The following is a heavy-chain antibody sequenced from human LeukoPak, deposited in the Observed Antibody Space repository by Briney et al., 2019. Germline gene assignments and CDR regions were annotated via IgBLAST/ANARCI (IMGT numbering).Heavy chain of an antibody. Sequence: GESLKISFKGSGFPFSTYSFAWVRPMPGKGLEWMGVIYAGDSSTRYSPSFQCQVTISVDKSISTAYLQWRSLKASDSAIYYCARHNCYDSWGQGTLVTVSS. CDR2: IYAGDSST. J-gene: IGHJ4*02. D-gene: IGHD3-16*01. V-gene: IGHV5-51*01. CDR1: GFPFSTYS. CDR3: ARHNCYDS.